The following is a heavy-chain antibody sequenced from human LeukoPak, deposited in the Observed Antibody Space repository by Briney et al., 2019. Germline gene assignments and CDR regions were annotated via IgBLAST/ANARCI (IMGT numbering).Heavy chain of an antibody. D-gene: IGHD1-7*01. CDR1: GFTFSSYW. V-gene: IGHV3-7*03. CDR2: IKQDGSEK. CDR3: AKDERNWNYNLASQTYD. Sequence: GGSLRLSCAASGFTFSSYWMSWVRQAPGKGLEWVANIKQDGSEKYSLDSVKGRFTISRDNAKNSLYLQMSSLRAEDTAVYYCAKDERNWNYNLASQTYDWGQGTLVTVSS. J-gene: IGHJ4*02.